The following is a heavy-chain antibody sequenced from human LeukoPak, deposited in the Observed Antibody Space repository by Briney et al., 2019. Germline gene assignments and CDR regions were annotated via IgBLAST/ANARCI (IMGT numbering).Heavy chain of an antibody. V-gene: IGHV1-2*02. Sequence: ASVKVSCKASGYTFTGYYMHWVRQAPGQGLEWMGWINPNSGGTNYAQKFQGRVTMTRDTSISTAYMELSRLRSDDTAVYYCAREAGDQNWFDPWGQGTLVTVSS. CDR1: GYTFTGYY. J-gene: IGHJ5*02. CDR3: AREAGDQNWFDP. D-gene: IGHD7-27*01. CDR2: INPNSGGT.